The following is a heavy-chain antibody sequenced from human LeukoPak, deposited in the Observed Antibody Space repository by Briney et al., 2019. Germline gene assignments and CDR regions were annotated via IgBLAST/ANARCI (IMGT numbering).Heavy chain of an antibody. CDR2: MNPNSGQT. V-gene: IGHV1-8*01. J-gene: IGHJ6*02. D-gene: IGHD3-3*01. CDR1: GYTFSNYD. CDR3: ARQLRGVTMYGVVIRRGMDV. Sequence: AASVTVSYKASGYTFSNYDINWVRQAAGQGLEWVGWMNPNSGQTGYAQKFQGRVTMTRSTSISTAYMELSSLRSEDTAVYYCARQLRGVTMYGVVIRRGMDVWGQGATVTVSS.